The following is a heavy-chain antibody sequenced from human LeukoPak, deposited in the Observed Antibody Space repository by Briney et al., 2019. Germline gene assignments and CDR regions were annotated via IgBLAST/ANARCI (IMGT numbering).Heavy chain of an antibody. J-gene: IGHJ4*02. D-gene: IGHD3-3*01. V-gene: IGHV4-61*02. CDR1: GGSISSGSYY. CDR3: ARQELFYFEY. Sequence: PSETLSLTCTVSGGSISSGSYYWSWIRQPAGKGLEWIGRIYTSGSTNYNPSLKSRVTISVDTSKNQFSLKLSSVTAADTAVYYCARQELFYFEYWGQGTLVTVSS. CDR2: IYTSGST.